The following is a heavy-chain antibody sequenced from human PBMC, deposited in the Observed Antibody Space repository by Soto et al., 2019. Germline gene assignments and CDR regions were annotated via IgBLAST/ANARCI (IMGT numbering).Heavy chain of an antibody. J-gene: IGHJ6*02. D-gene: IGHD6-6*01. Sequence: SETLSLTCTVSGGSISSGDYYWSWIRQPPGKGLEWIGYIYYSGSTYYNPSLKSRVTISVDKSKNQFSLKLSSVTAADTAVYYCARASIAAPKRFYYYYYGMDVWGQGTTVTVSS. V-gene: IGHV4-30-4*01. CDR2: IYYSGST. CDR3: ARASIAAPKRFYYYYYGMDV. CDR1: GGSISSGDYY.